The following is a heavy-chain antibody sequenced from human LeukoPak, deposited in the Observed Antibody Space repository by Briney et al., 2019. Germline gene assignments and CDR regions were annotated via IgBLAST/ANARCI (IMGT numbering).Heavy chain of an antibody. V-gene: IGHV4-59*08. Sequence: SETLSLTCTVSGGSISSYYWSWIRQPPGKGLEWIGYIYYSGSTYYNPSLKSRVTISVDTSKNQFSLKLSSVTAADTAVYYCARSSGYYSDAFDIWGQGTMVTVSS. CDR2: IYYSGST. CDR1: GGSISSYY. J-gene: IGHJ3*02. D-gene: IGHD3-22*01. CDR3: ARSSGYYSDAFDI.